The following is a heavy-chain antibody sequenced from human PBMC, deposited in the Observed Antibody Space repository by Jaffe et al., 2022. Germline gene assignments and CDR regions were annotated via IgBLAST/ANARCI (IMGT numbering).Heavy chain of an antibody. CDR2: IYTSGST. J-gene: IGHJ4*02. D-gene: IGHD2-15*01. Sequence: QVQLQESGPGLVKPSQTLSLTCTVSGGSISSGSYYWSWIRQPAGKGLEWIGRIYTSGSTNYNPSLKSRVTISVDTSKNQFSLKLSSVTAADTALYYCARDHCSGGSCYFDYWGQGTLVTVSS. V-gene: IGHV4-61*02. CDR1: GGSISSGSYY. CDR3: ARDHCSGGSCYFDY.